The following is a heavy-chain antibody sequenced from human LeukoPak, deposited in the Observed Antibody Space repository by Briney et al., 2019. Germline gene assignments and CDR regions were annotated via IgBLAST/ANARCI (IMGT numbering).Heavy chain of an antibody. CDR3: ARGRNVDTSMVNDY. J-gene: IGHJ4*02. V-gene: IGHV3-23*01. CDR1: GFTFSSYG. D-gene: IGHD5-18*01. Sequence: PGGTLRLSCAASGFTFSSYGMSWVRQAPGKGLEWVSAISGSGGSTYYADSVKGRFTISRDNSKNTVYVQMNSLRVEDTAVYFCARGRNVDTSMVNDYWGQGTLVTVSS. CDR2: ISGSGGST.